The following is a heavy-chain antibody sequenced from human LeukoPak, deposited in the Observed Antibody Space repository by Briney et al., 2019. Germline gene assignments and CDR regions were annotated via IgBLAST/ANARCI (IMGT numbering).Heavy chain of an antibody. CDR3: ARVGDWNDLVY. CDR1: GGSTSPYY. D-gene: IGHD1-1*01. J-gene: IGHJ4*02. Sequence: PSETLSLTCTVSGGSTSPYYWSWIRQTPGKGLEWIGYILYSGTTTNYSPSLKSRVTISVDTSKNQFSLKLSSVTAADTAVYYCARVGDWNDLVYWGQGTLVTVSS. CDR2: ILYSGTTT. V-gene: IGHV4-59*01.